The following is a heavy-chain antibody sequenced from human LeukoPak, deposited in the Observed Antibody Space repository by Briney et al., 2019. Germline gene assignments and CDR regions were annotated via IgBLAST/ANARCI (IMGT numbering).Heavy chain of an antibody. J-gene: IGHJ6*02. Sequence: SETLSLTCTVSGGSISSSSYSWGWIRQPPGKGLEWIGSIYYSGSTYYNPSLKSRVTISVDTSKNQFSLKLSSVTAADTAVYYCARQMGGYSYGYYYYYGMDVWGQGTTVTVSS. CDR1: GGSISSSSYS. D-gene: IGHD5-18*01. CDR2: IYYSGST. V-gene: IGHV4-39*01. CDR3: ARQMGGYSYGYYYYYGMDV.